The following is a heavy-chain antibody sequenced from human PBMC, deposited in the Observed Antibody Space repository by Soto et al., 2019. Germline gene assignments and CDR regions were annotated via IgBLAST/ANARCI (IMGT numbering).Heavy chain of an antibody. J-gene: IGHJ3*01. CDR2: IIPLVHII. CDR1: GGVYSIKT. V-gene: IGHV1-69*04. D-gene: IGHD3-22*01. Sequence: QVQLVQSGAEVKKPGSSVKVSCKASGGVYSIKTISWVRQAPGQGPEWMGRIIPLVHIINNAQKFQGRVAISADKSTSTAYMELSSLKSDDKAIYFCARERRRDDSNTFDALEVWGQGTMVTVSS. CDR3: ARERRRDDSNTFDALEV.